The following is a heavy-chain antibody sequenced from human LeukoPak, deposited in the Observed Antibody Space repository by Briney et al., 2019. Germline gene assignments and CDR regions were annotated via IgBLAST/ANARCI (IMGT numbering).Heavy chain of an antibody. D-gene: IGHD5-18*01. Sequence: ASVKVSCKASGYTFTSYDINWVRQATGQGLEWMGWISAYNGNTNYAQKLQGRVTMTTDTSTSTAYMELRSLRSDDTAVYYCARAGRGYSYGYSDYWGQGTLVTVSS. CDR1: GYTFTSYD. V-gene: IGHV1-18*01. CDR3: ARAGRGYSYGYSDY. CDR2: ISAYNGNT. J-gene: IGHJ4*02.